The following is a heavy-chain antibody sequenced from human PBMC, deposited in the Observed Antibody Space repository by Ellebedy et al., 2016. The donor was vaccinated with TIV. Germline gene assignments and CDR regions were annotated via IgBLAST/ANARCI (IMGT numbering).Heavy chain of an antibody. J-gene: IGHJ4*02. CDR3: TSPAVGHTTSCCRYYFDY. Sequence: GESLKISCVGSGFTFSSYAMNWVRQAPGKGLEWVSGIGVGGASTYYADSVKGRFTISRDSSRNMMFLQMNSLRAEDTAVYYCTSPAVGHTTSCCRYYFDYWGLGTLVTVSS. D-gene: IGHD2-15*01. CDR2: IGVGGAST. CDR1: GFTFSSYA. V-gene: IGHV3-23*01.